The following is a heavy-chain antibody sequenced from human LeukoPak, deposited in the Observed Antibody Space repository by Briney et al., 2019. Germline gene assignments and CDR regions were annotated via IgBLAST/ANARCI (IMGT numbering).Heavy chain of an antibody. D-gene: IGHD6-13*01. CDR3: ARVIAAAGTRTFDY. CDR1: GGTFSSYA. J-gene: IGHJ4*02. CDR2: IIPIFGTA. Sequence: WASVKVSCKASGGTFSSYAISWVRQAPGQGLERMGGIIPIFGTANYAQKFQGRVTITADKSTSTAYMELSSLRSEDTAVYYCARVIAAAGTRTFDYWGQGTLVTVSS. V-gene: IGHV1-69*06.